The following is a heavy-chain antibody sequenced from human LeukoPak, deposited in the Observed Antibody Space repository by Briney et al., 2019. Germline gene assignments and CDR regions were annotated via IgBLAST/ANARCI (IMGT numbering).Heavy chain of an antibody. CDR1: GGSFSGYY. CDR3: GRGSVAGTGLFDH. Sequence: SETLSLTCAVYGGSFSGYYWSWTRQPPGKGLEWIGYIYRDGSTSYNPSLKGRLTISVDLSKNQFSLKLSSVTAADTAVYYCGRGSVAGTGLFDHWGQGILVTVSS. J-gene: IGHJ4*02. CDR2: IYRDGST. D-gene: IGHD1-1*01. V-gene: IGHV4-34*01.